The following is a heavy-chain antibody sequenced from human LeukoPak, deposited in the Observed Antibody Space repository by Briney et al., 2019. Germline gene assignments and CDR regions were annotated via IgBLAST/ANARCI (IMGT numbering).Heavy chain of an antibody. CDR1: GGSIRTDGSY. J-gene: IGHJ6*02. CDR2: IYIDGIT. Sequence: SETLSLTCTVSGGSIRTDGSYWAWIRQPPGKGLEWIGSIYIDGITHYNSSIQSRVTLSIDTSKNHFSLRLTSVTAADTAVFYCARLFTRAWEYRYGMDVWGQGTAVTVSS. CDR3: ARLFTRAWEYRYGMDV. V-gene: IGHV4-39*02. D-gene: IGHD1-26*01.